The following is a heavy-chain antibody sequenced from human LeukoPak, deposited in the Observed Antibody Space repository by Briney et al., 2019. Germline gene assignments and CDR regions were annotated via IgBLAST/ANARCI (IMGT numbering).Heavy chain of an antibody. CDR3: AKGQELDDGVFDS. Sequence: GGSLRLSCAASGFTFSRIAMNWVRQAPGKGLEWVSPICSNGDTAYNADSVRGRFAISRDNSKNALFLQMNSLRVEDTAIYYCAKGQELDDGVFDSWGQGTLVTVSS. V-gene: IGHV3-23*01. D-gene: IGHD1-1*01. CDR1: GFTFSRIA. J-gene: IGHJ4*02. CDR2: ICSNGDTA.